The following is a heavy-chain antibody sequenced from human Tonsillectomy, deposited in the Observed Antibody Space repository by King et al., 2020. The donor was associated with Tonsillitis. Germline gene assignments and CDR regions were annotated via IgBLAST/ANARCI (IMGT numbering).Heavy chain of an antibody. V-gene: IGHV3-7*01. CDR2: IKQDGSEK. CDR3: ARDRIVVVPAAIEVYYYGMDV. J-gene: IGHJ6*02. Sequence: VQLVESGGGLVQPGGSLRLSCAASGFTFSSYWMSWVRQAPGKGLEWVANIKQDGSEKYYVDSVKGRFTISRDNAKNSLYLQMNSLRAEDTAVYYCARDRIVVVPAAIEVYYYGMDVWGQGTTVTVSS. D-gene: IGHD2-2*02. CDR1: GFTFSSYW.